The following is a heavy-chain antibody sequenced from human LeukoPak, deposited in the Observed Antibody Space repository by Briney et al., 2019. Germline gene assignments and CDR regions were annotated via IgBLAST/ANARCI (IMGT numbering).Heavy chain of an antibody. CDR2: TYNRSKWYS. CDR1: GDNVSSNSAT. D-gene: IGHD2-15*01. Sequence: SQTLSLTCAIAGDNVSSNSATWSWIRQSPSRGLEWLGRTYNRSKWYSDYAVSVKGRITINPDTSKSQFSLQLNSVTPEDTAVYYCARGVGGGWKVFDYWGQGTLVTVSS. J-gene: IGHJ4*02. V-gene: IGHV6-1*01. CDR3: ARGVGGGWKVFDY.